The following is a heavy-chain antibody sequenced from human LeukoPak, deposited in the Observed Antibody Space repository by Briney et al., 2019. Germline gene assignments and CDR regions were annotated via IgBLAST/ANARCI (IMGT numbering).Heavy chain of an antibody. D-gene: IGHD3-22*01. CDR1: GFTFSSYS. Sequence: PGGSLRLSCAASGFTFSSYSMNWVRQAPGKGLEWVSSIMSSSSYIYYADSVKGRFTISRDNAKNSLYLQTNSLRAEDTAVYYCARGPGFYYDSSGYVHYWGQGTLVTVSS. CDR3: ARGPGFYYDSSGYVHY. CDR2: IMSSSSYI. J-gene: IGHJ4*02. V-gene: IGHV3-21*01.